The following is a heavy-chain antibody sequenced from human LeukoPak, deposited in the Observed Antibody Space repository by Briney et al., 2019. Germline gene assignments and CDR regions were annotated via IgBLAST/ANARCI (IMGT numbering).Heavy chain of an antibody. Sequence: QTGGSLRLSCVASGFAFSSDWMTWVRQAPGKGLGWVANIKEDGSEKYYVDSVKGRFIISRDNAKNSLYLQMNSLRVEDTAVYFCARDHNDGYNFYWGQGAVVTVSS. CDR3: ARDHNDGYNFY. CDR2: IKEDGSEK. D-gene: IGHD3-22*01. J-gene: IGHJ4*02. V-gene: IGHV3-7*01. CDR1: GFAFSSDW.